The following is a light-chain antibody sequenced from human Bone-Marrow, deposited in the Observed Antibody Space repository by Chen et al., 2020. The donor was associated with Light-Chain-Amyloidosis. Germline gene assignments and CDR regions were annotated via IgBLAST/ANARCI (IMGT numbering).Light chain of an antibody. CDR1: QSITSH. J-gene: IGKJ2*01. Sequence: DIQMTQSPSSLSASVGDRVTITCRASQSITSHLNWYQQRLGKAPKLLIYAASTLQSGVPSRFGGSGSGTDVTLTISGLQRDDFATYYCQQSYRTPLTFGQGTKLEIQ. V-gene: IGKV1-39*01. CDR3: QQSYRTPLT. CDR2: AAS.